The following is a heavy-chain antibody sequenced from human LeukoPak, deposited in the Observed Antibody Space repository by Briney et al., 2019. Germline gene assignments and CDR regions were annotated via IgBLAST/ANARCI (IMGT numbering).Heavy chain of an antibody. D-gene: IGHD3-10*01. CDR1: GYTFTGYY. Sequence: ASVKVSCKASGYTFTGYYMHWVRQAPGQGLEWMGWINPNSGGTNYAQKFQGRVTMTRDTSISTAYMELSRLRSDDTAVYYCARDRSKQLWFGELLFYYFDYWGRGILVTVSS. J-gene: IGHJ4*02. CDR2: INPNSGGT. CDR3: ARDRSKQLWFGELLFYYFDY. V-gene: IGHV1-2*02.